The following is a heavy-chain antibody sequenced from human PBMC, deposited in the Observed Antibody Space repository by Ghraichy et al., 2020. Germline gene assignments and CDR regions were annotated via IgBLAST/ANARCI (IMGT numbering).Heavy chain of an antibody. J-gene: IGHJ2*01. Sequence: ASVKVSCKASGYTFTDYYIHWVRQAPGQGLEWMGWINPNSGGAIYAQKSQGRVTMTRDTSMSTAYMELSSLSSDDTAVYYCARGGLIAAPGKVYWYVEFWGRGTLVTVSS. CDR2: INPNSGGA. CDR3: ARGGLIAAPGKVYWYVEF. CDR1: GYTFTDYY. D-gene: IGHD6-13*01. V-gene: IGHV1-2*02.